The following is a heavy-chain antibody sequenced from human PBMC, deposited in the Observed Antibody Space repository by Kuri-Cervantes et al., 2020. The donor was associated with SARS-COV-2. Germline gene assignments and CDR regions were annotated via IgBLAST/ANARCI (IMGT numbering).Heavy chain of an antibody. V-gene: IGHV3-21*04. D-gene: IGHD2-15*01. CDR2: ISSSSSYI. CDR1: GFTFSSYS. J-gene: IGHJ4*02. CDR3: AKLVGYCSGGSCSGGFDY. Sequence: GESLKISCAASGFTFSSYSMNWVRQAPGKGLEWVSSISSSSSYIYYADSVKGRFTISRDNAKNSLYLQMNSLRAEDTALYYCAKLVGYCSGGSCSGGFDYWGQGTLVTVSS.